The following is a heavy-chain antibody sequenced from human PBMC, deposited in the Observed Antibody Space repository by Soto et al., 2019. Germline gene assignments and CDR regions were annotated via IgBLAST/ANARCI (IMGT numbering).Heavy chain of an antibody. CDR3: ARYDEAGSYYDLGY. Sequence: QVQLVESGGGVVQPGRSLRLSCAASGFTFSNYIMHWVRQAPGKGLEWVAMILHDGNNKYYADSVKGRFTISRDNSKNTLYLQMSRLRNEDKAIYYWARYDEAGSYYDLGYWGQGNLGTVSS. D-gene: IGHD3-10*01. CDR2: ILHDGNNK. V-gene: IGHV3-30-3*01. J-gene: IGHJ4*02. CDR1: GFTFSNYI.